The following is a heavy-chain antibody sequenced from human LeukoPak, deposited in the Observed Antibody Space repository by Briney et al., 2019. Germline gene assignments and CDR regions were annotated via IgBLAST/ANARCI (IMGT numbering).Heavy chain of an antibody. J-gene: IGHJ4*02. CDR1: GGSISSGSYY. CDR3: AREGLSYYYDSSGYYFDY. D-gene: IGHD3-22*01. CDR2: VYSSGTT. Sequence: SETLSLTCTVSGGSISSGSYYWNWIRQPAGKGLEWIGRVYSSGTTTSNPSLKSRLTISTDTSKNQFSLTLTSVTAADTAVYYCAREGLSYYYDSSGYYFDYWGQGTLVTVSS. V-gene: IGHV4-61*02.